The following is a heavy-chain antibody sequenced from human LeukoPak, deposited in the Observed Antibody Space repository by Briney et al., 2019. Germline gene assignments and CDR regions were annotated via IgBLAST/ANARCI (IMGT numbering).Heavy chain of an antibody. D-gene: IGHD2/OR15-2a*01. V-gene: IGHV3-66*01. CDR3: ARDGGCTTVGCPSGFFDY. J-gene: IGHJ4*02. Sequence: GGSLRLSCAASGFSVNYYFMNWVRQAPGGGLEWVSVLYSGGYSGVTTYFGDSVKGRFTVSRDISKNTVYLQMNSLNVDDTAVYYCARDGGCTTVGCPSGFFDYWGQGALVTVSS. CDR2: LYSGGYSGVTT. CDR1: GFSVNYYF.